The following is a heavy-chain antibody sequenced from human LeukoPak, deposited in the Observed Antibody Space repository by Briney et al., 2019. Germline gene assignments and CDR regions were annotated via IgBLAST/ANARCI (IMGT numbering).Heavy chain of an antibody. Sequence: GGSLRLSCAVSGFTFTSYWMNWVRQAPGKGLEWVSYISSSSSTTYYADSVKGRFTISRDNAKNSLYLQMNSLRAEDTAVYYCARDCSSTSCDSSGIDYWGQGTLVTVSS. D-gene: IGHD2-2*01. V-gene: IGHV3-48*01. CDR2: ISSSSSTT. J-gene: IGHJ4*02. CDR1: GFTFTSYW. CDR3: ARDCSSTSCDSSGIDY.